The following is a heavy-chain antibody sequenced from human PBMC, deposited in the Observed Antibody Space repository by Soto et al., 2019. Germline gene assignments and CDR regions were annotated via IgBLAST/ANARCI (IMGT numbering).Heavy chain of an antibody. V-gene: IGHV4-61*01. Sequence: SETLSLTCTVSGGSVSSGSFYWSWIRQPPGKGLEWIGYIYYSTTTNYNPSLKNRVTISVDTSQNQFSLKLTSVTAADTAVYYCARDAFDIWGQGTMVTVSS. CDR2: IYYSTTT. CDR3: ARDAFDI. CDR1: GGSVSSGSFY. J-gene: IGHJ3*02.